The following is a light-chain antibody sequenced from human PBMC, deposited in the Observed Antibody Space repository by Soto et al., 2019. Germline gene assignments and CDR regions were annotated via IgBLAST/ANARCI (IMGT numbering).Light chain of an antibody. CDR1: QGIRND. J-gene: IGKJ2*01. CDR2: SAS. V-gene: IGKV1-6*01. CDR3: LQDYHYPYS. Sequence: AIEMTQSPSSLSASVGDRVTITCRASQGIRNDLGWYQQKPGKAPELLIYSASTLQSGVPSRFSGSVFCTDFTITINSQQPEDFATYYCLQDYHYPYSFGQGNKVDI.